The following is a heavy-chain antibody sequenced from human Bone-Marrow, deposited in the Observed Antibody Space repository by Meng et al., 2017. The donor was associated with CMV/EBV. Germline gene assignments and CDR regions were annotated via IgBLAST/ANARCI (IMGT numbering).Heavy chain of an antibody. CDR2: IIPILGIA. CDR1: GGTFSSYA. CDR3: ARTTRITMVRGVIIGDAFDI. J-gene: IGHJ3*02. D-gene: IGHD3-10*01. Sequence: SVKVSCKASGGTFSSYAISWVRQAPGQGLEWMGGIIPILGIANYAQKFQGRVTITADKSTSTAYMELSSLRSEDTAVYYGARTTRITMVRGVIIGDAFDIWGQGSMVAVSS. V-gene: IGHV1-69*10.